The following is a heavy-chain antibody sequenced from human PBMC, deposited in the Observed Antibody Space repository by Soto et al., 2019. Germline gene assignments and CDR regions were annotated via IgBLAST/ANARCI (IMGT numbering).Heavy chain of an antibody. D-gene: IGHD6-19*01. V-gene: IGHV1-2*02. CDR3: ARGSAVGGNWFDP. CDR1: GYTFTAYY. Sequence: GASVKVSCKASGYTFTAYYIHWVRQAPGQGLECMGWIKPGSGDTGYTQKFQGRVTMTRDTSITTAYMELNSLRSDDTAIYYCARGSAVGGNWFDPWGQGTLVTVSS. J-gene: IGHJ5*02. CDR2: IKPGSGDT.